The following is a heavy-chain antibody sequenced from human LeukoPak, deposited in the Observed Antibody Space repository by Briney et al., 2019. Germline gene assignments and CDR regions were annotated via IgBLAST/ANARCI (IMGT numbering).Heavy chain of an antibody. CDR3: ARGVHYYGSGSYYNGGYYYGMDV. V-gene: IGHV4-30-2*01. CDR1: GGSISSGGYS. J-gene: IGHJ6*04. Sequence: SETLSLTCAVSGGSISSGGYSWSWIRQPPGKGLEWIGYIYHSGSTYYNPSLKSRVTISVDRSQNQFSLKLSSVTAADTAVYYCARGVHYYGSGSYYNGGYYYGMDVWGKGTTVTVSS. D-gene: IGHD3-10*01. CDR2: IYHSGST.